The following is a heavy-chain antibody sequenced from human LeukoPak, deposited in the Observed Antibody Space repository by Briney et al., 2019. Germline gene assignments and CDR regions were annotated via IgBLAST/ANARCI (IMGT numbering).Heavy chain of an antibody. CDR2: INTDGSRI. V-gene: IGHV3-74*01. D-gene: IGHD3-22*01. CDR3: ARVLSGSWDWFDP. J-gene: IGHJ5*02. Sequence: GGSLRLSCAASGFTFSSYSMNWVRQAPGKGLVWVSRINTDGSRITYADSVKGRFTISRDNAMNTVYLQMNSLRAEDTAVYYCARVLSGSWDWFDPWGQGTLVTVSS. CDR1: GFTFSSYS.